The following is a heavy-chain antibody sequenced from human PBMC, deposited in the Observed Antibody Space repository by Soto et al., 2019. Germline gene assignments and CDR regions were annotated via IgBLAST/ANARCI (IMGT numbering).Heavy chain of an antibody. D-gene: IGHD5-12*01. J-gene: IGHJ4*02. CDR2: IYYSGST. V-gene: IGHV4-39*01. Sequence: QLQLQESGPGLVKPSETLSLTCTVSGGSISSSSYYWGWIRQPPGKGLEWIGSIYYSGSTYYNPSLKSRVTISVDTSKNQFSLKLSSVTAADTAVYYCASPRYSGYVRFDYWGQGTLVTVSS. CDR3: ASPRYSGYVRFDY. CDR1: GGSISSSSYY.